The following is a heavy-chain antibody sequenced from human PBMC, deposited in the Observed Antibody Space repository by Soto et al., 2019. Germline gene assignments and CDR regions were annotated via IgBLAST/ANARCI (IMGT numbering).Heavy chain of an antibody. D-gene: IGHD5-12*01. V-gene: IGHV3-73*01. CDR3: TSWASADSGYDWEPFDY. CDR2: IRSKANSYAT. J-gene: IGHJ4*02. CDR1: GFTFSGSA. Sequence: GGSLRLSCAASGFTFSGSAMHWVRQASGKGLEWVGRIRSKANSYATAYAASVKGRFTISRDDSKNTAYLQMNSLKTEDTAVYYCTSWASADSGYDWEPFDYWGQGTLVTVSS.